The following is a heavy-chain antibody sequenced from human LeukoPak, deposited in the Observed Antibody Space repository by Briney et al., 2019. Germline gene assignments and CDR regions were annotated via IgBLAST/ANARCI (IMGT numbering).Heavy chain of an antibody. V-gene: IGHV1-69*06. D-gene: IGHD2-15*01. CDR1: GGTFSSYA. J-gene: IGHJ5*02. Sequence: SVKVSCKASGGTFSSYAISWVRQAPGQGLEWMGGIIPIFGTANYAQKFQDRLTITADKSTSTAYMELSSLRAEDTAVYYCAKDPQYCSGGSCYSIGWFDPWGQGTLVTVSS. CDR3: AKDPQYCSGGSCYSIGWFDP. CDR2: IIPIFGTA.